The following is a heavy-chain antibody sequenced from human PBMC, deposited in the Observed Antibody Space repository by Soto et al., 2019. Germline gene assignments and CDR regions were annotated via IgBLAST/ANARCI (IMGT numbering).Heavy chain of an antibody. CDR3: ARSHDQSSYGSRPYYYYGMDV. V-gene: IGHV1-69*06. D-gene: IGHD3-10*01. CDR2: IIPIFGTA. CDR1: GGTFSSYA. Sequence: WASVKVSCKASGGTFSSYAISWVRQAPGQGLEWMGGIIPIFGTANYAQKFQGRVTITADKSTSTAYMELSSLRSEDTAVYYCARSHDQSSYGSRPYYYYGMDVWGQGTTVTVSS. J-gene: IGHJ6*02.